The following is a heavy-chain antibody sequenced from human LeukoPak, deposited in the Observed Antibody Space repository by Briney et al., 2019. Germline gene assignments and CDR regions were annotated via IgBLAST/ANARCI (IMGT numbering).Heavy chain of an antibody. V-gene: IGHV1-2*04. D-gene: IGHD3-10*01. CDR2: INPNSGGT. J-gene: IGHJ4*02. CDR3: ARGGSGSYHVDY. Sequence: ASVKVSCKASGYTFTGYYMHWVRQAPGQRLEWMGWINPNSGGTNYAQKFQGWVTMTRDTSISTAYMELSRLRSDDTAVYYCARGGSGSYHVDYWGQGTLVTVSS. CDR1: GYTFTGYY.